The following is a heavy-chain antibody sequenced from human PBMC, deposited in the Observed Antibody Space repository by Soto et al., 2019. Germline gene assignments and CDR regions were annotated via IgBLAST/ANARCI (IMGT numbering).Heavy chain of an antibody. V-gene: IGHV4-59*01. CDR1: GGSISGYY. Sequence: QVQLQESGPGLVKPSETLSLTCTVSGGSISGYYWSWIRQPPGKGLEWIGYMYNTGSTVYNPSFKSRVTISVETSKNQFSLKLNSVTAADTAVYYCARDLWGYCGTDCYPLDVWGQGTTVTVSS. CDR3: ARDLWGYCGTDCYPLDV. D-gene: IGHD2-21*02. J-gene: IGHJ6*02. CDR2: MYNTGST.